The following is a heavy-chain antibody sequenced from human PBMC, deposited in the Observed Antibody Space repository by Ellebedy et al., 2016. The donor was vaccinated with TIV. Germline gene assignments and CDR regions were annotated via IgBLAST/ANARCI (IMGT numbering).Heavy chain of an antibody. CDR3: ARSTVGWGFEI. Sequence: SGPTLVKPTQTLTLNCTSSGFSLSTTRVGVSWIRQPPGKALEWLARIDWDDDKFYSQCLRTRLSISKDTSKNQVVLTMTNVDPVDTATYYCARSTVGWGFEIWGQGTRVSVSS. V-gene: IGHV2-70*04. D-gene: IGHD4-11*01. CDR2: IDWDDDK. J-gene: IGHJ3*02. CDR1: GFSLSTTRVG.